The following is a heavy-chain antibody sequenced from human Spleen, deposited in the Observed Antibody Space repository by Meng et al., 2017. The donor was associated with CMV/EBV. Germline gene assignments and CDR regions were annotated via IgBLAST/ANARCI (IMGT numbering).Heavy chain of an antibody. D-gene: IGHD3-3*01. CDR1: GGSVSSGDYY. V-gene: IGHV4-61*08. Sequence: SETLSLTCTVSGGSVSSGDYYWTWIRQPPGKGLEWIGYIYYSGSIYYNPALESRVSISVDTSRHQFSLKLSSLTAADTATYYCAGEPWEWYVGYGLDVWGQGTAVTVSS. CDR3: AGEPWEWYVGYGLDV. J-gene: IGHJ6*02. CDR2: IYYSGSI.